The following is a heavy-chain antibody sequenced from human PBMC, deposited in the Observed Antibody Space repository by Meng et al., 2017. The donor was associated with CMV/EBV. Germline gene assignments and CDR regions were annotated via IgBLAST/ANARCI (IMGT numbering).Heavy chain of an antibody. CDR3: ARVIIPTYYYDSSGYCFDY. CDR1: GYTFTGYY. J-gene: IGHJ4*02. D-gene: IGHD3-22*01. CDR2: INPNSGGT. V-gene: IGHV1-2*02. Sequence: ASVKVSCKASGYTFTGYYMHWVRQAPGQGLEWMGWINPNSGGTNYAQKFQGRVTITRDTSTSTAYMELSRLRSDDTAVYYCARVIIPTYYYDSSGYCFDYWGQGTMVTVSS.